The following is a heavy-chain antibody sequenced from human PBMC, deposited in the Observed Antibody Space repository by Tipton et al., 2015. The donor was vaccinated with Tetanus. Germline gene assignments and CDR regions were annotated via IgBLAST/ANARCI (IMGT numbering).Heavy chain of an antibody. Sequence: GLVKPSETLSLMCNVSGDSISSYYWSWIRQSPGKGLEWIGQIYYTGSANYNPSLKSRVTISVDRSKNQFSLKVNSVTAADTAMYYCARAAYDSASGRTHRFFDLWGRGTLVTVSS. CDR2: IYYTGSA. CDR3: ARAAYDSASGRTHRFFDL. CDR1: GDSISSYY. V-gene: IGHV4-59*08. J-gene: IGHJ2*01. D-gene: IGHD3-3*01.